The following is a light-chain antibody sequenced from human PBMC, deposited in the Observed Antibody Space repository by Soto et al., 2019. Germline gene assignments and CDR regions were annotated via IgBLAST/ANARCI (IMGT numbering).Light chain of an antibody. CDR1: QSVPSTY. CDR2: GTS. CDR3: QQFGNSPWT. Sequence: VLSQSPCRLSLSPGERATLSCRASQSVPSTYFAWYQQKSGQPPRLLISGTSNRATGIPDRFSGSGSGRDFTLTISRLEPEDFAVYFCQQFGNSPWTFGQGTKV. V-gene: IGKV3-20*01. J-gene: IGKJ1*01.